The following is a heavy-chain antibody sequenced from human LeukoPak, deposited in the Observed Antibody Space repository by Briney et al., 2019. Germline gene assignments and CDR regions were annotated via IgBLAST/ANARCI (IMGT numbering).Heavy chain of an antibody. CDR2: ISYVGSDK. CDR1: GFIFSSYG. J-gene: IGHJ4*02. D-gene: IGHD5-24*01. CDR3: AKGGEMGTIRGYFDY. V-gene: IGHV3-30*18. Sequence: GRSLRLSCEASGFIFSSYGMHWVRQAPGKGLEWVAVISYVGSDKYYTDSVRGRFTISRDNSKTTLYLQMNSLRTEDTAVYYCAKGGEMGTIRGYFDYLGQGTLVTVSS.